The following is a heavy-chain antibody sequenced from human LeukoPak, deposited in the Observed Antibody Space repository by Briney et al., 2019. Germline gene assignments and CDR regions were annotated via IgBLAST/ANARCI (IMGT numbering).Heavy chain of an antibody. V-gene: IGHV4-59*12. Sequence: SETLSLTCTVSGGSISTFYWSWFRQPPGKGLEWIGYIFQTGHSNYNPSLKSRVTISVDTSKNQFSLKLSSVTAADTAVYYCARGRRYCSSTSCAKPNYFDYWGQGTLVTVSS. CDR2: IFQTGHS. CDR3: ARGRRYCSSTSCAKPNYFDY. CDR1: GGSISTFY. J-gene: IGHJ4*02. D-gene: IGHD2-2*01.